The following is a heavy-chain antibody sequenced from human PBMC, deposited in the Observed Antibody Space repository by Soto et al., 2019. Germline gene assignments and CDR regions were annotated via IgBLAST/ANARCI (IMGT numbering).Heavy chain of an antibody. J-gene: IGHJ6*02. CDR2: ISYDGSNK. V-gene: IGHV3-30*18. CDR1: GFTFSNYG. CDR3: AKLDEGGLQYAYYAMDV. D-gene: IGHD2-15*01. Sequence: LRLSCVASGFTFSNYGMHWVRQAPGKGLEWVAVISYDGSNKYYADSVKGRFTISRDNSKNTLYLQMTSLRTEDTALYYCAKLDEGGLQYAYYAMDVWGQGTTVTV.